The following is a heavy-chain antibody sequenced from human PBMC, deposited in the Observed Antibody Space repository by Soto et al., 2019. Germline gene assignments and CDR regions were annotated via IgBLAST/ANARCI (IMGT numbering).Heavy chain of an antibody. V-gene: IGHV4-34*01. CDR1: GGSFSGYY. J-gene: IGHJ4*02. CDR2: INHSGST. Sequence: QVQLQQWGAGLLKPSETLSLTCAVYGGSFSGYYWSWIRQPPGKGLEWIGEINHSGSTNYNPSLKSRGTISVDTSKNQFSLKLSSVTAADTAVYYCARGYGRNFAYWGQGTLVTVSS. CDR3: ARGYGRNFAY. D-gene: IGHD3-10*01.